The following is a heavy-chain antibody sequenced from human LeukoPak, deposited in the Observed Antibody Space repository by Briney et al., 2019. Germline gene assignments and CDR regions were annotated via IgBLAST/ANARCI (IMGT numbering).Heavy chain of an antibody. V-gene: IGHV2-5*01. CDR3: AHLVVTIDWRSYFDY. CDR2: CYYSHDR. CDR1: DFSLTTPGMG. Sequence: SGPTLVNPTQTLTLTCTVSDFSLTTPGMGVGWIRHPPRTAREWHVMCYYSHDRRYSPSLSSRLTITRDTSKNQVVLAMTNMDPVDTATYYCAHLVVTIDWRSYFDYWGQGALVTVSS. D-gene: IGHD3-9*01. J-gene: IGHJ4*02.